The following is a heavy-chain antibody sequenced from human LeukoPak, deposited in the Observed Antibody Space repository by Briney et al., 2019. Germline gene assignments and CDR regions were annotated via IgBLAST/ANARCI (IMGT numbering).Heavy chain of an antibody. CDR1: GGSISSGVDS. V-gene: IGHV4-30-4*01. CDR2: IYYSGST. D-gene: IGHD5-18*01. Sequence: PSQTLSLTCTVSGGSISSGVDSWSWIRQPPGQGLEWIGYIYYSGSTYYNPSLKSRVTISVDTSQKQFSLKLNSVTAADTAVYYCARAKSQRGYTYGPHTYFDYWGQGTLVTVSS. CDR3: ARAKSQRGYTYGPHTYFDY. J-gene: IGHJ4*01.